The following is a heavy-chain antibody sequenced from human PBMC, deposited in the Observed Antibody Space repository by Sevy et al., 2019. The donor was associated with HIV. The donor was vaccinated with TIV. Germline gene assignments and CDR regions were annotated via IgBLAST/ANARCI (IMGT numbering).Heavy chain of an antibody. D-gene: IGHD3-22*01. V-gene: IGHV4-39*01. Sequence: SETLSLTCTVSGGSISSNSYYWGWIRQPPGKGLEWIGSIYYSGSTYYNPSLKSRVTISVDTSKNQFSLKLSSVTAADTAVYYCARHRSYYYDSSGYYYYYYMDVWGKGTTVTVSS. CDR2: IYYSGST. J-gene: IGHJ6*03. CDR1: GGSISSNSYY. CDR3: ARHRSYYYDSSGYYYYYYMDV.